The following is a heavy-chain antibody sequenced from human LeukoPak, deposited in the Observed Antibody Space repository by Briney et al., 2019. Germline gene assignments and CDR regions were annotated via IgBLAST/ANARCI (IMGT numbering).Heavy chain of an antibody. CDR3: ARAGGSGSYPY. D-gene: IGHD1-26*01. CDR1: GYTLTSYY. CDR2: INPSGGST. J-gene: IGHJ4*02. Sequence: ASVKVSCKASGYTLTSYYMHWVRQAPGQGLEWMGIINPSGGSTSYAQKFQGRVTMTRDMSTSTVYMELSSLRSEDTAVDYCARAGGSGSYPYWGQGTLVTVSS. V-gene: IGHV1-46*01.